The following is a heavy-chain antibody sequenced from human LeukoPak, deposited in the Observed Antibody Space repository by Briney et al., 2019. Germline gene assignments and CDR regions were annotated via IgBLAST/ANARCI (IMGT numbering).Heavy chain of an antibody. CDR2: IYHSGST. CDR3: ARGYDSSGYYYVWVY. D-gene: IGHD3-22*01. V-gene: IGHV4-38-2*02. Sequence: SETLSLTRTVSGYSISSGYYWGWIRQPPGKGLEWIGSIYHSGSTYYNPSLKSRVTISVDTSKNQFSLKLSSVTAADTAVYYCARGYDSSGYYYVWVYWGQGTLVTVSS. CDR1: GYSISSGYY. J-gene: IGHJ4*02.